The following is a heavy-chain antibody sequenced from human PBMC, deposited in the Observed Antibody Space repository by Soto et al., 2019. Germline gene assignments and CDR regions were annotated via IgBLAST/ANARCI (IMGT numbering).Heavy chain of an antibody. CDR3: ARESPEDVYDEYFQH. CDR1: GFTVSSNY. Sequence: VQLVESGGGLVQPGGSLRLSCAASGFTVSSNYMSWVRQAPGKGLEWVSVIYSGGSTYYADSVKGRFTISRDNSKNTLYLQMNSLRAEDTAVYYCARESPEDVYDEYFQHWGQGTLVTVSS. J-gene: IGHJ1*01. V-gene: IGHV3-66*01. CDR2: IYSGGST. D-gene: IGHD1-20*01.